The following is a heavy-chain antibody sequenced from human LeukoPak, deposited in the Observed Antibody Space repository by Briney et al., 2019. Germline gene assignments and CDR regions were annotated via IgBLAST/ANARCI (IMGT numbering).Heavy chain of an antibody. V-gene: IGHV1-2*02. D-gene: IGHD6-19*01. CDR3: ARDGSGWYLSNWFDP. CDR1: GYTFTGYY. CDR2: INPNSGGT. Sequence: ASAKVSCKASGYTFTGYYMHWVRQVPGQGLEWMGWINPNSGGTNYAQKFQGRVTMTRDTSISTAYMELSRLRSDDTAVYYCARDGSGWYLSNWFDPWGQGTLVTVSS. J-gene: IGHJ5*02.